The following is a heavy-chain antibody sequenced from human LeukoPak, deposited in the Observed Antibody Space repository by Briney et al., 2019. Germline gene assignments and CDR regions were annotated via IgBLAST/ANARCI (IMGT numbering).Heavy chain of an antibody. CDR1: GFTSSSFA. CDR2: IIRNGGST. CDR3: VKDLRSDFMGVLSRYLSN. V-gene: IGHV3-64D*09. J-gene: IGHJ4*02. D-gene: IGHD2/OR15-2a*01. Sequence: GGSLRLSCSASGFTSSSFAMHWVRQAPGKGLEYVAAIIRNGGSTYYADSVKGRFTISRDNSKSTLYLQMSSLRAEDTAVYLCVKDLRSDFMGVLSRYLSNWGQGTLVTVSS.